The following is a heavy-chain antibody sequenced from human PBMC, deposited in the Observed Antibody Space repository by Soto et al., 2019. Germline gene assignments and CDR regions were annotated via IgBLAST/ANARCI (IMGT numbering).Heavy chain of an antibody. V-gene: IGHV4-34*01. CDR1: GVSFSGYY. D-gene: IGHD6-19*01. CDR2: INHSGST. CDR3: ARGSPFFAPVAGTVHFDY. J-gene: IGHJ4*02. Sequence: SETLSLTCAVYGVSFSGYYWSWIRQPPGKGLEWIGEINHSGSTNYNPSPKSRVTISVDTSKNQFSLKLSSVTAADTAVYYCARGSPFFAPVAGTVHFDYWGQGTLVTVSS.